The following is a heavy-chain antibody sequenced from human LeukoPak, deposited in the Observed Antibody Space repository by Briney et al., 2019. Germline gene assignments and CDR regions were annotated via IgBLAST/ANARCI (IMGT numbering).Heavy chain of an antibody. Sequence: SETLSLTCAVYGGSFSGYYWSWIRQPPGKGLEWIGEINHSGSTNYNPSLKSRVTISVDTSKNQFSLKLSSVTAADTAVYYCASPFDDYNILTGYVNWGQGTLVTVSS. D-gene: IGHD3-9*01. CDR3: ASPFDDYNILTGYVN. J-gene: IGHJ4*02. CDR1: GGSFSGYY. V-gene: IGHV4-34*01. CDR2: INHSGST.